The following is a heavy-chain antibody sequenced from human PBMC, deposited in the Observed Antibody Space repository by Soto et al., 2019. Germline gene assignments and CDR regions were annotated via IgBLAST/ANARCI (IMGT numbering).Heavy chain of an antibody. Sequence: PGGSLRLSCGASGFTFSVYAMTWVRQAPGKGLEWVSAISGNGGSTYYADSVKGRFTISRDNSKNTLYLQMNSLRAEDTAIYYCAKKVNSGPGSQYFDYWGQGTLVTVSS. CDR1: GFTFSVYA. CDR3: AKKVNSGPGSQYFDY. V-gene: IGHV3-23*01. D-gene: IGHD3-10*01. J-gene: IGHJ4*02. CDR2: ISGNGGST.